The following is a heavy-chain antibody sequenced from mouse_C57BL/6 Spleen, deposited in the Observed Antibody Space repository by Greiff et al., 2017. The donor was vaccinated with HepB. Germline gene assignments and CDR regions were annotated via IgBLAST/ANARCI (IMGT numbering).Heavy chain of an antibody. Sequence: QVQLQQSGAELARPGASVKLSCKASGYTFTSYGISWVKQRTGQGLEWIGEIYPRSGNTYYNEKFKGKATLTAHKSSSTAYMELRSLTSEDSAVYFCARWDYDYDDYAMDYWGQGTSVTVSS. CDR2: IYPRSGNT. D-gene: IGHD2-4*01. CDR1: GYTFTSYG. J-gene: IGHJ4*01. CDR3: ARWDYDYDDYAMDY. V-gene: IGHV1-81*01.